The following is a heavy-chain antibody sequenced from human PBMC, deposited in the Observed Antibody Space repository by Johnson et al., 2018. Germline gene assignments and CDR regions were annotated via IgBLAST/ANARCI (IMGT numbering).Heavy chain of an antibody. J-gene: IGHJ6*02. CDR3: AILNPAGYGVDV. Sequence: QVQLQESGPGLVKPSESXSLTCTVSGGSISSYYWSWIRQPPGKGLEWIGLIYYSGSNNYNPSLKSRVTIPVDTSKNQCSLKLSSVTAADTAVYYCAILNPAGYGVDVWGQGTTVTVSS. CDR2: IYYSGSN. V-gene: IGHV4-59*03. CDR1: GGSISSYY.